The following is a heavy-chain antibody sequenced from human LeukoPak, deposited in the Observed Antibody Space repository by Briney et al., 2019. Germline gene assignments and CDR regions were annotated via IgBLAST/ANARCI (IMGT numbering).Heavy chain of an antibody. CDR2: IIPIFGTA. D-gene: IGHD2-15*01. J-gene: IGHJ6*02. V-gene: IGHV1-69*13. CDR1: GYTFTSHG. CDR3: ARGLVVVVAATPLDV. Sequence: SVKVSCKASGYTFTSHGISWVRQAPGQGLEWMGGIIPIFGTANYAQKFQGRVTITADESTSTAYMELSSLRSEDTAVYYCARGLVVVVAATPLDVWGQGTTVTVSS.